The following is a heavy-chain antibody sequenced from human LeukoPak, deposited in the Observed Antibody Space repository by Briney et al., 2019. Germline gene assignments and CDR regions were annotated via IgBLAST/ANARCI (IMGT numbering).Heavy chain of an antibody. D-gene: IGHD3-22*01. CDR1: GYTPTELS. Sequence: GASVKVSCKVSGYTPTELSMHWVRQAPGKGLEWMGGFDPEDGETIYAQKFQGRVTMTEDTSTDTAYMELSSLRSEDTAVYYCAIAVVVFRGFDYWGQGTLVTVSS. CDR3: AIAVVVFRGFDY. CDR2: FDPEDGET. V-gene: IGHV1-24*01. J-gene: IGHJ4*02.